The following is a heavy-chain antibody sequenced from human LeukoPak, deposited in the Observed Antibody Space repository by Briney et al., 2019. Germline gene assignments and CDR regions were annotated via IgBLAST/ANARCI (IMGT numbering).Heavy chain of an antibody. CDR3: ARAPSSSWYRGYYYYYYMDV. CDR2: IKQDGSEK. CDR1: GFNVSRNY. Sequence: GGSLRLSCAAAGFNVSRNYMSWVRQAPGKGLEWVANIKQDGSEKYYVDSVKGRFTISRDNAKNSLYLQMNSLRAEDTAVYYCARAPSSSWYRGYYYYYYMDVWGKGTRSPSP. V-gene: IGHV3-7*01. J-gene: IGHJ6*03. D-gene: IGHD6-13*01.